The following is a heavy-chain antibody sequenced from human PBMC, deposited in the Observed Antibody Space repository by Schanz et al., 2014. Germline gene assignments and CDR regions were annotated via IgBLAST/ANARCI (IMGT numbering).Heavy chain of an antibody. J-gene: IGHJ4*02. CDR3: ARSASRDFWSGYYTRFDY. CDR1: GYIFINSG. CDR2: ISVYTGNT. V-gene: IGHV1-18*01. Sequence: QIQLVQSGPEVKKPGATVKVSCKASGYIFINSGINWVRQATGQGLEWMGWISVYTGNTKYGQKVQGSVTMTADTSTNTAYMELRSLRSDGTAVYYWARSASRDFWSGYYTRFDYWGQGTLVTVSS. D-gene: IGHD3-3*01.